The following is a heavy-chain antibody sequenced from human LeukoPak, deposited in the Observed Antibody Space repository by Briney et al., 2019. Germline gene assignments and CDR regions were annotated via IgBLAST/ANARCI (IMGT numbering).Heavy chain of an antibody. D-gene: IGHD3-22*01. V-gene: IGHV3-30*18. J-gene: IGHJ4*02. Sequence: GGSLRLSCAASGFTFSSYGMHWVRQAPGKGVEWVAVISYDGSNKYYADSVKGRFTISRDNSKNTLYLEMNSLRAEDTAVYYCAKDSGMIVVVSDFDYWGQGTLVTVSS. CDR1: GFTFSSYG. CDR2: ISYDGSNK. CDR3: AKDSGMIVVVSDFDY.